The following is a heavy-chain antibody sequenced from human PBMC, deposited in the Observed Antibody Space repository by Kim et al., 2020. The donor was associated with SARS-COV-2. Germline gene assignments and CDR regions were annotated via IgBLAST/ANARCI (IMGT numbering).Heavy chain of an antibody. CDR2: IYYSGIT. Sequence: SETLSLTCTVSGGSISSSSYYWGWIRQPPGKGLEWIGGIYYSGITYYNPSLKSRVTISVDTSKNQFSLRLSSVTAADTAVYYCARLYDSSGYYYAAFDYWGQGTLVTVSS. D-gene: IGHD3-22*01. CDR1: GGSISSSSYY. CDR3: ARLYDSSGYYYAAFDY. J-gene: IGHJ4*02. V-gene: IGHV4-39*01.